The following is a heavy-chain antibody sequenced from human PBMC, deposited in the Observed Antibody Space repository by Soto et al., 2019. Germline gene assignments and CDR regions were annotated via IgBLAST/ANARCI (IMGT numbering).Heavy chain of an antibody. V-gene: IGHV3-33*01. CDR2: IWYDGNNK. J-gene: IGHJ4*02. D-gene: IGHD2-21*01. Sequence: PGGSLRLSCAASGFTFSSYGMHWVRQAPGKGPEWVAVIWYDGNNKYYADSVKGRFTISRDNSNNTLYVQMTSLRAEDTAVYYCARGLHSLFDYWGQGTLVTVSS. CDR3: ARGLHSLFDY. CDR1: GFTFSSYG.